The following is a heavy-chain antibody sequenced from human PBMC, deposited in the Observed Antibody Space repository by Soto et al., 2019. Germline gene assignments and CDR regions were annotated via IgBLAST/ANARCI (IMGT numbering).Heavy chain of an antibody. CDR1: EFTFKRYG. J-gene: IGHJ4*02. D-gene: IGHD2-2*01. CDR2: ISYDGNKK. V-gene: IGHV3-30*18. CDR3: AKDSYRGDIVLTPAPYGNDY. Sequence: PVGSLRLSCAASEFTFKRYGMHWVRQAPGKGLAWVAVISYDGNKKHYADSVRGRFTISRDNSKNTLYLQMNSLRTEDTAVYYCAKDSYRGDIVLTPAPYGNDYWGQGTLVTVSS.